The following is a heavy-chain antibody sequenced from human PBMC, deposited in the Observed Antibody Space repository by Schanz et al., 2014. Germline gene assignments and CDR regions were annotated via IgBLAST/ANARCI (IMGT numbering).Heavy chain of an antibody. Sequence: QVELVESGGGVVQPGRSLRLSCAASGFTFSRHAMHWVRQAAGKGLEWVAAITYDGSNKYYADSVKGRFTISRDNSKNTLYLQMNSLRGDDTAIYYCVKGGTNTLDSWGQGTLVTVSS. CDR2: ITYDGSNK. V-gene: IGHV3-30*04. CDR1: GFTFSRHA. CDR3: VKGGTNTLDS. J-gene: IGHJ4*02.